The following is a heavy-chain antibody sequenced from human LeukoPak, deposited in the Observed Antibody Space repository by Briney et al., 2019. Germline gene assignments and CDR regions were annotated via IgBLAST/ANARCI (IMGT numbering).Heavy chain of an antibody. CDR2: TYTTGST. Sequence: SETLSLTCTVSGGSISSYYWTWIRQPAGKGLEWIGRTYTTGSTNYNPSLKSRVTMSVDTSENQFSLKLSSVTAADTAVYYCARAGWYVGYYYMDVWGKGTTVTVSS. D-gene: IGHD6-19*01. V-gene: IGHV4-4*07. CDR3: ARAGWYVGYYYMDV. J-gene: IGHJ6*03. CDR1: GGSISSYY.